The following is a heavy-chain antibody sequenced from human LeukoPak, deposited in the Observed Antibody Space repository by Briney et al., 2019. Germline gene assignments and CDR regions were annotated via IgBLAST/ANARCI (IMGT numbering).Heavy chain of an antibody. J-gene: IGHJ4*02. CDR2: IYYSGST. Sequence: SETLSLTSTVSGGSISSGGYYWSWIRQHPGKGLEWIGYIYYSGSTYYNPSLKSRVTISVDTSKNQFSLKLSSVTAADTAVYYCAREGQRPEGFDYWGQGTLVTVSS. D-gene: IGHD6-25*01. V-gene: IGHV4-31*03. CDR1: GGSISSGGYY. CDR3: AREGQRPEGFDY.